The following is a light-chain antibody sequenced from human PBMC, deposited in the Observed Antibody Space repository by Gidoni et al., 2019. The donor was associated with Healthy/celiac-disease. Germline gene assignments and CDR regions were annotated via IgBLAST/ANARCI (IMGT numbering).Light chain of an antibody. V-gene: IGKV3-20*01. CDR2: GAS. Sequence: EIVLTQSPGTLSLSPGERATLSCRASQSVSSSYFAWYQQKPGQAPRLLIYGASSRATGIPDRFSGSGSGTDVTLTISRLETEDFAVYYCQQYGSSPRTFGQXTKLEIK. CDR1: QSVSSSY. J-gene: IGKJ2*01. CDR3: QQYGSSPRT.